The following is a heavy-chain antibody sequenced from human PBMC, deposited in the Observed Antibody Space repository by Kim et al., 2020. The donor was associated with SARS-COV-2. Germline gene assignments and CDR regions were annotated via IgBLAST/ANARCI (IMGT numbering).Heavy chain of an antibody. V-gene: IGHV1-18*01. D-gene: IGHD6-13*01. CDR3: ARRDRGAAATYYYYYGMDG. CDR1: GYTFTSYG. J-gene: IGHJ6*02. Sequence: ASVKVSCKASGYTFTSYGISWVRQAPGQGLEWMGWISAYNGNTNYAQKLQGRVTMTTDTSTSTAYMELRSLRSDDTAVYYCARRDRGAAATYYYYYGMDGSGPGTTVTASS. CDR2: ISAYNGNT.